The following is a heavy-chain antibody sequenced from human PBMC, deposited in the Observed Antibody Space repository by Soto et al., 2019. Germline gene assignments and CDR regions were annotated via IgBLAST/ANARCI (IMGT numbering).Heavy chain of an antibody. CDR1: GGCLSSNF. V-gene: IGHV4-4*02. CDR2: IYHSGST. Sequence: SDTLSLTRTHAGGCLSSNFCSRVRHPTGKGLEWIGEIYHSGSTNYNPSLKSRVTISVDKSKNQFSLKLSSVTAADTAVYYCARLLIAVAQNDAFHIWGQGKMVT. J-gene: IGHJ3*02. D-gene: IGHD6-19*01. CDR3: ARLLIAVAQNDAFHI.